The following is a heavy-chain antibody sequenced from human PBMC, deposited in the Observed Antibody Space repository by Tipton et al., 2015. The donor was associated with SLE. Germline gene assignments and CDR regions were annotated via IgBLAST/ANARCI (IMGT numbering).Heavy chain of an antibody. V-gene: IGHV4-59*12. CDR2: IYYSGST. D-gene: IGHD3-3*01. Sequence: TLSLTCAVSGGSISSYYWSWIRQPPGKGLEWIGYIYYSGSTNYNPPLRSRATISVDSSKNQFSLKLTSVTAADTAMFYCASGTLEWSHEPDYWGQGTLVTVSS. CDR1: GGSISSYY. J-gene: IGHJ4*02. CDR3: ASGTLEWSHEPDY.